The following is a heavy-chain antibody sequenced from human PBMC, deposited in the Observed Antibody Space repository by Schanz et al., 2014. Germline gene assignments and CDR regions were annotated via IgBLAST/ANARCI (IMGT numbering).Heavy chain of an antibody. J-gene: IGHJ4*02. CDR3: ARGRHDYGDPQTFDY. CDR1: GGTFSSYT. CDR2: ISAYNGNT. Sequence: QVQLVQSGAEVKKPGSSVKVSCKASGGTFSSYTISWVRQARGQGLEWVGWISAYNGNTNYAQKLQGRVTMTTDTSTSTAYMELRSLRSDDTAVYFCARGRHDYGDPQTFDYWGQGTLVTVSS. D-gene: IGHD4-17*01. V-gene: IGHV1-18*01.